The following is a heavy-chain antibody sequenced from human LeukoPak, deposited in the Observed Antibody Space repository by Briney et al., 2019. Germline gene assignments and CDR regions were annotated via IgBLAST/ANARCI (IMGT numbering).Heavy chain of an antibody. V-gene: IGHV4-34*01. CDR1: GGSFSGYY. CDR2: INHSGST. D-gene: IGHD6-6*01. J-gene: IGHJ4*02. CDR3: ARGRGYSSSSVDPSDDY. Sequence: SETLSLTCAVYGGSFSGYYWSWIRQPPGKGLEWIGEINHSGSTNYNPSLKSRVTISVDTSKNQFSLKLSSVTAADTAVYYCARGRGYSSSSVDPSDDYWGQGTLVTVSS.